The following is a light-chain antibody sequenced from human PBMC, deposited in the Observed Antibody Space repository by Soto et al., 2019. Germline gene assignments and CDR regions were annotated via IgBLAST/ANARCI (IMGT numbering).Light chain of an antibody. Sequence: QSALTQPASVSGSPGQSITISCTGTSSDVGGYNYVSWYQQHPGKAPKLMIYEVRNRPSGVSNRFSGSKSGTTASLTIPGLQAEDEADYYCSSYTGSSTHVVFGGGTKLTVL. CDR3: SSYTGSSTHVV. CDR2: EVR. V-gene: IGLV2-14*01. J-gene: IGLJ2*01. CDR1: SSDVGGYNY.